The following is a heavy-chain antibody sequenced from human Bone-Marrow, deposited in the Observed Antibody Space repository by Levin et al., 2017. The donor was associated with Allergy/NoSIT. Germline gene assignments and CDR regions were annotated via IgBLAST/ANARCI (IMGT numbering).Heavy chain of an antibody. V-gene: IGHV4-59*01. J-gene: IGHJ4*02. Sequence: SQTLSLTCTVSGGSISAYYWSWIRQPPGEGLEWIGHIHYSGITNYNPSLKSRVAILIDTSKNQLSLILSSVTAGDTALYYCARGLGETSRYTHGYWGQGTLVTVSS. CDR3: ARGLGETSRYTHGY. D-gene: IGHD3-16*02. CDR2: IHYSGIT. CDR1: GGSISAYY.